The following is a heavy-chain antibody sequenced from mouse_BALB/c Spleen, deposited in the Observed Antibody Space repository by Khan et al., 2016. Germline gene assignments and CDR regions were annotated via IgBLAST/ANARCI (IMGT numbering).Heavy chain of an antibody. CDR2: IYTGDGDT. CDR3: AIKGYVYDTFAY. J-gene: IGHJ3*01. CDR1: GYAFSSYW. D-gene: IGHD2-2*01. V-gene: IGHV1-80*01. Sequence: QVQLQQSGAELVRPGSSVKISCKATGYAFSSYWLNWAKQRPGQGLEWIGQIYTGDGDTNYNGTFKGKATLTADQSTSTAYIQLSSLTSEAPSVYFCAIKGYVYDTFAYCVQGTLVTVSA.